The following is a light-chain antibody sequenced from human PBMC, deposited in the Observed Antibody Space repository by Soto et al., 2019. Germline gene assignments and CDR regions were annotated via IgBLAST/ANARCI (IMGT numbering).Light chain of an antibody. CDR1: QSVSSN. CDR3: QQYNNWPPWT. Sequence: EIVMTQSPATLSVSPGERAPLSCRASQSVSSNLAWYQQKPGQAPRLLIYGASTWATGIPARFSGSGSGTEFTLTISSLQSEDFAVYYCQQYNNWPPWTFGQGTKVEIK. V-gene: IGKV3-15*01. CDR2: GAS. J-gene: IGKJ1*01.